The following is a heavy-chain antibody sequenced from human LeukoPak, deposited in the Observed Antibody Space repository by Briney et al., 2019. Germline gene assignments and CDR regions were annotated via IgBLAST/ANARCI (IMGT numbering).Heavy chain of an antibody. Sequence: GGSPRLSCAASGVTVNYNFMSWVRQAPGKGLEWVSYISGSSSIIYYADSVKGRFTISRDNAKNSLYLQMNSLRAEDTAVYYCARSPWNPGKSTETTWGQGTLVTVSS. D-gene: IGHD1-1*01. J-gene: IGHJ5*02. CDR1: GVTVNYNF. CDR2: ISGSSSII. V-gene: IGHV3-11*01. CDR3: ARSPWNPGKSTETT.